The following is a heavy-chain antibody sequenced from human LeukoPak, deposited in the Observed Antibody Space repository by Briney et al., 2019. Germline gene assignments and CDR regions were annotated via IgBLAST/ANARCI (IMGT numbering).Heavy chain of an antibody. CDR3: AKSGGPDILTGYYAFDI. D-gene: IGHD3-9*01. V-gene: IGHV3-30-3*02. J-gene: IGHJ3*02. CDR1: GFTFSSYA. CDR2: ISYDGSNK. Sequence: GRSLRLSCAASGFTFSSYAMHWVRQAPGKGLEWVAVISYDGSNKYYADSVKGRFTISRDNSKNTLYLQMNSLRAEDTAVYYCAKSGGPDILTGYYAFDIWGQGTMVTVSS.